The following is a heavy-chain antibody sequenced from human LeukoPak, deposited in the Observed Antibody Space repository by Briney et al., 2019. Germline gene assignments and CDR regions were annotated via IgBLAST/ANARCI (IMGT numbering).Heavy chain of an antibody. CDR2: INHSGST. D-gene: IGHD6-13*01. CDR1: GVSFSGYY. V-gene: IGHV4-34*01. Sequence: KPSETLSLTCAVYGVSFSGYYWSWIRQPPGKGLEWIGEINHSGSTNYNPSLKSRVTISVDTSKNQFSLKLSSVTAADTAVYYCASPFYSSSWYDAFDIWGQGTMVTVSS. CDR3: ASPFYSSSWYDAFDI. J-gene: IGHJ3*02.